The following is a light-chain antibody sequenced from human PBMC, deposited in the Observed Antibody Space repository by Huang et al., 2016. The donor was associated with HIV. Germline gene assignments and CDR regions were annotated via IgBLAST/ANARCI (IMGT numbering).Light chain of an antibody. CDR1: QSLLHSNGYNY. V-gene: IGKV2-28*01. CDR2: LGY. CDR3: KQSLPTPQT. Sequence: EIVMTQSPLSLPVTPGEPASISCRSSQSLLHSNGYNYLDWYLQKPGQSPQLLVYLGYTRAAGVPSRFSGSGACTVFTLKISRVEAEDVGVYYCKQSLPTPQTFGQGTKVEIK. J-gene: IGKJ1*01.